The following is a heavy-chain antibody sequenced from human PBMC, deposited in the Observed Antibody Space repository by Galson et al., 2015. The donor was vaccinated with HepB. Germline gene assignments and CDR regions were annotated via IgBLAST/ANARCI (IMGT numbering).Heavy chain of an antibody. CDR3: AAAAE. J-gene: IGHJ4*02. D-gene: IGHD6-13*01. V-gene: IGHV3-7*03. CDR1: GFSFSNTW. Sequence: SLRLSCAASGFSFSNTWMSWVRQAPGKGLEWVANINEAGTRRDYVDSVKGRFTISRDNTKDSLSLQMYSLRGDDTAVYYCAAAAEWGQGTLVTVSS. CDR2: INEAGTRR.